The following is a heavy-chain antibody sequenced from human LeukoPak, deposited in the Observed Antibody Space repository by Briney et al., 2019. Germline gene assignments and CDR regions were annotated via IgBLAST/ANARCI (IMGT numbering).Heavy chain of an antibody. CDR1: VGSISSYY. CDR2: IYTSGST. V-gene: IGHV4-4*09. J-gene: IGHJ5*02. Sequence: PSETLSLSCGDSVGSISSYYWSWIRQPPGKGLEWIGYIYTSGSTNYNPSLKSRVTISVDTSKNQFSLKLSSVTAADTAVYYCARHLHPRWFDPWGQGILVTVSS. D-gene: IGHD3-3*02. CDR3: ARHLHPRWFDP.